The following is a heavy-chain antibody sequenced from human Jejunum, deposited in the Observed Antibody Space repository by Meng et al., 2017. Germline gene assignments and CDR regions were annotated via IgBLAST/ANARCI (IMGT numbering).Heavy chain of an antibody. Sequence: QVQLQESAPVLVTPSETPSPTCPVSGGSIESNNWWTWIRQPPGQGLEWIGEVYHSGSTHYNPSLQSRVTISIDNSKNRFSLSLNSVTAADTAIYYCARADYVRYFDLWGRGTLVTVSS. CDR3: ARADYVRYFDL. V-gene: IGHV4-4*02. D-gene: IGHD3-10*02. CDR2: VYHSGST. CDR1: GGSIESNNW. J-gene: IGHJ2*01.